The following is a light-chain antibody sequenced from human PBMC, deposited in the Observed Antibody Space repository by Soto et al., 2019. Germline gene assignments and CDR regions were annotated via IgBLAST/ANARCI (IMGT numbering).Light chain of an antibody. CDR3: QHRSTWPLT. V-gene: IGKV3-11*01. J-gene: IGKJ4*01. CDR1: QTVSSF. Sequence: EIVLTQSPATLSLSPGERAVLSCRASQTVSSFLAWYQQKPGQAPGLLIFDASNRATGIPARFSGSGSGTDFTLTISSLEPEDFAVYYCQHRSTWPLTFGGGTKVEI. CDR2: DAS.